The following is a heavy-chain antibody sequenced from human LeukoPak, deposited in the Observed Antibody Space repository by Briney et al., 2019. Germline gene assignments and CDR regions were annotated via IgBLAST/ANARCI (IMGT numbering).Heavy chain of an antibody. J-gene: IGHJ4*02. CDR2: INPNSGGT. CDR1: GYTFTGYY. Sequence: ASVKVSCKASGYTFTGYYMHWVRQAPGQGLEWMGWINPNSGGTNYAQKFQGRVTMTRDTSISTAYMERSRLRSDDTAVYYCARAEDIVVVPAVQWSYFDYWGQGTLVTVSS. D-gene: IGHD2-2*01. CDR3: ARAEDIVVVPAVQWSYFDY. V-gene: IGHV1-2*02.